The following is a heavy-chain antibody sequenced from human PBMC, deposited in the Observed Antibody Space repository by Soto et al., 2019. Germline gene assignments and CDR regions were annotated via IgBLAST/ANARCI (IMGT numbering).Heavy chain of an antibody. CDR1: GFTFGIHS. CDR2: IDSSGTTI. V-gene: IGHV3-48*02. CDR3: ARTAYCSSEICPPEVST. D-gene: IGHD2-2*01. Sequence: PGGSLRLSCAASGFTFGIHSMNWVRQAPGKGLEWVSSIDSSGTTIYYADSMKGRFDISRDNAKNSLYLQMNNLRDEDTAVYYCARTAYCSSEICPPEVSTWGQETLLTISS. J-gene: IGHJ4*02.